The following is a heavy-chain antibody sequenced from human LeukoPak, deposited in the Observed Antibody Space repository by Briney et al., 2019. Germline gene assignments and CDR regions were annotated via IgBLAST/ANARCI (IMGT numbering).Heavy chain of an antibody. CDR3: ANKPAGFDP. Sequence: GGSLRLSCAASGFTFSSYAMSWVRQAPGKGLEWVSSISNNGRDTYYADSVKGRFTISRDNSKNTLYLQMSSLRAEDTAIYYCANKPAGFDPWGQGTLVTVSS. V-gene: IGHV3-23*01. J-gene: IGHJ5*02. CDR1: GFTFSSYA. CDR2: ISNNGRDT. D-gene: IGHD1-14*01.